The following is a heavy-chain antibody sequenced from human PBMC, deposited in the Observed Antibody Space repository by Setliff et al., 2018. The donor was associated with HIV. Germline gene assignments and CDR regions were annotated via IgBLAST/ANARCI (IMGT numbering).Heavy chain of an antibody. J-gene: IGHJ3*02. D-gene: IGHD7-27*01. CDR3: ARGARSWGGLNLDDAFDI. CDR1: GYTFTTYY. V-gene: IGHV1-46*01. CDR2: INPSGGST. Sequence: ASVKVSCKASGYTFTTYYMHWVRQAPGQGLEWMGIINPSGGSTNYARKFQGRVTMTRDTSTSTVYMELSSLRSEDTAVYYCARGARSWGGLNLDDAFDIWGQGTMVTVSS.